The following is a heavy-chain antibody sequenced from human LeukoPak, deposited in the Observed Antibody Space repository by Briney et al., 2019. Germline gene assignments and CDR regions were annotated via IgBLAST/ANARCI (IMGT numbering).Heavy chain of an antibody. D-gene: IGHD1-1*01. J-gene: IGHJ1*01. V-gene: IGHV3-11*01. Sequence: GGSLRLSCAASGFTFSDYYMSWIRQAPGKGLEWVSYISSSGSTIYYADSVKGRFTISRDNAKNSLYLQMNSLRAEDTAVYYCARDERKIRSAYFQHWGQGTLVTVSS. CDR1: GFTFSDYY. CDR3: ARDERKIRSAYFQH. CDR2: ISSSGSTI.